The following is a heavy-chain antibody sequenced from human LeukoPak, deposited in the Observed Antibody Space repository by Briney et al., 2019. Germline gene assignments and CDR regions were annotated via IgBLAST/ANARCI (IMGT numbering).Heavy chain of an antibody. D-gene: IGHD5-24*01. Sequence: GSLRLSCAASGFTFSSYAMSWVRQAPGKGLEWVSALSGSGDDTYYADSVKGRFTISRDNSKNTLYLQMKSLRAEDKAGYYCTVQRGGDGYNTFDYWGQGTLVTVSS. CDR2: LSGSGDDT. V-gene: IGHV3-23*01. CDR1: GFTFSSYA. J-gene: IGHJ4*02. CDR3: TVQRGGDGYNTFDY.